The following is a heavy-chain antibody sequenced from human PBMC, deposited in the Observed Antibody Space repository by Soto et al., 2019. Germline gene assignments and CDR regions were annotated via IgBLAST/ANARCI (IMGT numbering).Heavy chain of an antibody. V-gene: IGHV1-24*01. CDR3: ATARNYDFWRRDWFDP. CDR1: GYTLTELS. D-gene: IGHD3-3*01. J-gene: IGHJ5*02. CDR2: FDPEDGET. Sequence: ASVKVSCKVPGYTLTELSMHWVRQAPGKGLEWMGGFDPEDGETIYAQKFQGRVTMTEDTSTDTAYMELSSLRSEDTAVYYCATARNYDFWRRDWFDPWGQGTLVTVSS.